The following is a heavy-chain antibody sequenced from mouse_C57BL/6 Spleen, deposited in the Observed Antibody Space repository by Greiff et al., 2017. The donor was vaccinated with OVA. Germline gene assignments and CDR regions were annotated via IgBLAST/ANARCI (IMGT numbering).Heavy chain of an antibody. CDR1: GFSLSTSGMG. CDR3: ARRAEDGNLSYYAMDY. J-gene: IGHJ4*01. CDR2: IYWDDDK. V-gene: IGHV8-12*01. D-gene: IGHD2-1*01. Sequence: QVTLKVSGPGILQSSQTLSLTCSFSGFSLSTSGMGVSWIRQSSGKGLEWLAHIYWDDDKRYNPSLKSRLTISQDTSRNQFFLKITSVDTADTATSYCARRAEDGNLSYYAMDYWGQGTSVTVSS.